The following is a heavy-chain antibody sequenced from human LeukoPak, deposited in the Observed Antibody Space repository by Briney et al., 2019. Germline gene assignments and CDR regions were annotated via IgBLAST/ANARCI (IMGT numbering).Heavy chain of an antibody. J-gene: IGHJ4*02. CDR2: ISGSGGST. Sequence: GGSLRLSCAASGFTFSSYAMSWVRQAPGKGLEWVSAISGSGGSTYCADSVKGRFTISRDSSKNTPYLEMNSLRAEDTAVYYCAKFRGSSSWYGGDYFDYWGQGTLVTVSS. V-gene: IGHV3-23*01. D-gene: IGHD6-13*01. CDR3: AKFRGSSSWYGGDYFDY. CDR1: GFTFSSYA.